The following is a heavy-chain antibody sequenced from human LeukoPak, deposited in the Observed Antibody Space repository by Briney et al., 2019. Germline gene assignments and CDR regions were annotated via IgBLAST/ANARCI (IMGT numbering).Heavy chain of an antibody. CDR2: ISYDGSNK. V-gene: IGHV3-30*03. D-gene: IGHD3-22*01. CDR3: TRADSSGYYLFGGFDL. CDR1: GFTFSSYG. J-gene: IGHJ2*01. Sequence: GGSLRLSCAASGFTFSSYGMHWVRQAPGKGLEWVAVISYDGSNKYYADSVKGRFTISRDNSKNTLYLQMNSLRAEDTAVYYCTRADSSGYYLFGGFDLWGRGTLVTVSS.